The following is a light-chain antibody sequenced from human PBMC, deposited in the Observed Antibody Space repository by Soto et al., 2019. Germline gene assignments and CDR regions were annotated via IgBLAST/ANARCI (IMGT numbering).Light chain of an antibody. CDR1: QSVSSTS. Sequence: PGERGPVSWTASQSVSSTSLAWYQHIPGQAPRLLLYGASTRATGIPDRFSGSESGTDFTLTISSLQPDDFATYYCQQYGSSPATFGQGTKVDI. CDR2: GAS. CDR3: QQYGSSPAT. J-gene: IGKJ1*01. V-gene: IGKV3-20*01.